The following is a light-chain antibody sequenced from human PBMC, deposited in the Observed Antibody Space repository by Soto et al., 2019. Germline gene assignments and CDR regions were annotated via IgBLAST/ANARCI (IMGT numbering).Light chain of an antibody. CDR2: GVS. CDR3: QQYSSLPHT. V-gene: IGKV3-20*01. CDR1: QSVTNNY. J-gene: IGKJ2*01. Sequence: ESVLTQSPGTLSLSPGERATLSCRATQSVTNNYFAWYQQKPGQSPRLLIYGVSSRATDIPDRFSGSGSGTDFTLTISILEPEDFVVYYCQQYSSLPHTFGQGTKLEVK.